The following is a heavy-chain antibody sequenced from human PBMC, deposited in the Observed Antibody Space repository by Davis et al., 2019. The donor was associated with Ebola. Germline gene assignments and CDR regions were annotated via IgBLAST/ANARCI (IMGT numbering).Heavy chain of an antibody. D-gene: IGHD3-10*01. CDR3: ARVGSSYFDL. CDR1: GGSFSGYY. CDR2: INHSGST. V-gene: IGHV4-34*01. J-gene: IGHJ2*01. Sequence: MPGGSLRLSCAVYGGSFSGYYWSWIRQPPGKGLEWIGEINHSGSTNYNPSLKSRVTISVDTSKNQFSLKLSPVTAADTAVYYCARVGSSYFDLWGRGTLVTVSS.